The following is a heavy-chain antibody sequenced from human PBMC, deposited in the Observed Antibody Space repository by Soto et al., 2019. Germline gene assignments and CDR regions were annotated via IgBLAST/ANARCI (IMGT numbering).Heavy chain of an antibody. D-gene: IGHD3-3*01. CDR2: IYYSGST. CDR1: GGSISSYY. J-gene: IGHJ4*02. CDR3: ARSPPPYDFWSGYPYY. V-gene: IGHV4-59*01. Sequence: SETLSLTCTVSGGSISSYYWSWIRQPPGKGLEWIGYIYYSGSTNYNPSLKSRVTISVDTSKNQFSLKLSSVTAADTVVYYCARSPPPYDFWSGYPYYWGQGTLVTVSS.